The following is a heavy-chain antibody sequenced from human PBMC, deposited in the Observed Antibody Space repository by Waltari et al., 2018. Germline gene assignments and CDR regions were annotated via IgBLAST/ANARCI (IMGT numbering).Heavy chain of an antibody. CDR1: GLTFSSYI. V-gene: IGHV3-23*01. Sequence: EVQLLESGGGLVQPGGSLRLPCSGSGLTFSSYILTWVRQAPGKGLEWVSAIRGSGDSTYYADFVKGRFTISRDNSKNTLYLQMNSLRAEDTAVYYCVRGGWADYWGQGTLVTVSS. D-gene: IGHD1-26*01. CDR3: VRGGWADY. CDR2: IRGSGDST. J-gene: IGHJ4*02.